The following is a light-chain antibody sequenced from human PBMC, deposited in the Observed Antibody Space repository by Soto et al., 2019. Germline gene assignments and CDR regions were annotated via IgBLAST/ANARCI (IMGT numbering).Light chain of an antibody. CDR3: SSYTSSSTRV. CDR1: SSDVGGYNS. J-gene: IGLJ1*01. V-gene: IGLV2-14*01. Sequence: QSVLTQPASVSGSPGQSITISCTGTSSDVGGYNSVSWYQQHPGKAPKLVIYEVTNRPSGISNRFSGSKSGNTASLTISGLQAEDEADYYRSSYTSSSTRVFGTGTKVTV. CDR2: EVT.